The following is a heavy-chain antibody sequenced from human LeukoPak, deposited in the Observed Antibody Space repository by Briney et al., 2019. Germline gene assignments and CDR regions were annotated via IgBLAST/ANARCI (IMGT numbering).Heavy chain of an antibody. CDR1: GGSISSGDYY. CDR2: INHSGST. CDR3: AKGIAAAL. V-gene: IGHV4-39*07. Sequence: SETLSLTCTVSGGSISSGDYYWSWIRQPPGKGLEWIGEINHSGSTNYNPSLKSRVTISVDTSKNQFSLKLSSVTAADTAVYYCAKGIAAALWGQGTLVTVSS. J-gene: IGHJ4*02. D-gene: IGHD6-13*01.